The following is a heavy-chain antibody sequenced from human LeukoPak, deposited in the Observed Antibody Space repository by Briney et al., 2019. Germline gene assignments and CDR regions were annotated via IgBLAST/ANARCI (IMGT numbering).Heavy chain of an antibody. CDR2: IRYDGSNK. CDR3: ARGTLNIPGEHGAFDY. D-gene: IGHD1-14*01. CDR1: GFTFSGYG. V-gene: IGHV3-30*02. Sequence: GGSLRLSCAASGFTFSGYGMHWVRQAPGKGLEWVAFIRYDGSNKYYADSVKGRFTISRDNAKNSLYLQMNSLRAEDTAVYYCARGTLNIPGEHGAFDYWGQGTLVTVSS. J-gene: IGHJ4*02.